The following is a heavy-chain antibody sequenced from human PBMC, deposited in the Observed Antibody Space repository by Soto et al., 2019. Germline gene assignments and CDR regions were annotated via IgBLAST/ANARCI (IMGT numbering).Heavy chain of an antibody. CDR2: ISGSDGST. CDR3: ARRTSSWYFDY. D-gene: IGHD6-13*01. CDR1: GFTFSSYG. J-gene: IGHJ4*02. Sequence: EVQWLESGGGLVQPGGSLRLSCAASGFTFSSYGMNWVRQAPGKGLEWVSVISGSDGSTYYADSVKGRFTISRDNSKNTLNLQMNSLRAEDTAVYYCARRTSSWYFDYWGQGTLVTVSS. V-gene: IGHV3-23*01.